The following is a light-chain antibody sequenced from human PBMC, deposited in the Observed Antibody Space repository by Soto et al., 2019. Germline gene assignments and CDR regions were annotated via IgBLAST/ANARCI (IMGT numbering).Light chain of an antibody. CDR1: SSNIGAGYD. CDR3: QSYDSRLSGSV. Sequence: QSVLTQPPSVSGAPGQRVTISCTGSSSNIGAGYDVLWYQQLPGTAPKLLIYVNSNRPSGVPDRFSGSKSGTSASLAITGLQAEDEADYYCQSYDSRLSGSVFGGGTKLTVL. CDR2: VNS. J-gene: IGLJ2*01. V-gene: IGLV1-40*01.